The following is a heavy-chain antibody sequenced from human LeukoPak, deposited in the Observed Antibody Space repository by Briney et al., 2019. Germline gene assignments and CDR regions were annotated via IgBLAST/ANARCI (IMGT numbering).Heavy chain of an antibody. CDR3: AKVLFGWLVHFYYYGMDV. D-gene: IGHD6-19*01. J-gene: IGHJ6*02. CDR2: ISWNSGSI. Sequence: PGRSLRLSCAASGFTFDDYAMHWVRQAPGKGLEWVSGISWNSGSIGYADSVKGRFTISRDNAKNSLYLQMNSLRAEDTALYYCAKVLFGWLVHFYYYGMDVWGQGTTVTVSS. CDR1: GFTFDDYA. V-gene: IGHV3-9*01.